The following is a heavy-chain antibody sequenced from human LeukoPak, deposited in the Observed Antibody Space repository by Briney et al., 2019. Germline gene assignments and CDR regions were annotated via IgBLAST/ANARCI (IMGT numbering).Heavy chain of an antibody. CDR2: ISSSSSYI. D-gene: IGHD1-26*01. CDR3: ARGDGSDVG. V-gene: IGHV3-21*01. J-gene: IGHJ1*01. CDR1: GFTFSSYS. Sequence: PWGSLALSCAASGFTFSSYSMNWVRQAPGKGLEWVASISSSSSYIYYAHSVKGRFTISRDNANNSLYLQMNSLSAEDTAVYYCARGDGSDVGWGQGTLVTVSS.